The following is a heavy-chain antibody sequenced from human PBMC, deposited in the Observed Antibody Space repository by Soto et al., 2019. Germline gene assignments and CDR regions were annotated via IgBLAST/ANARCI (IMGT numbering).Heavy chain of an antibody. J-gene: IGHJ6*02. CDR1: GFTFSSYA. CDR2: ISYDGSNK. CDR3: AREGGVGTVVAPYYYGMDV. V-gene: IGHV3-30-3*01. Sequence: QVQLVESGGGVVQPGRSLRLSCAASGFTFSSYAMHWVRQAPGKGLEWVAVISYDGSNKYYADSVKGRFTISRDNSKNXLXQQMTRLRAEDTAVYYCAREGGVGTVVAPYYYGMDVWGQGTTVTVSS. D-gene: IGHD2-15*01.